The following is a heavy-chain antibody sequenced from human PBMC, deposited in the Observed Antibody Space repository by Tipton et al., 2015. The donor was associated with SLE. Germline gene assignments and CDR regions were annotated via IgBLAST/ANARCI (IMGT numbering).Heavy chain of an antibody. D-gene: IGHD3-3*01. CDR3: ARAFGDFWSGYPKSYYFDY. CDR2: ISSSSSYI. J-gene: IGHJ4*02. CDR1: GFTFGDYA. Sequence: SLRLSCTASGFTFGDYAMSWVRQAPGKGLEWVSSISSSSSYIYYADSVKGRFTISRDNAKNSLYLQMNSLRAEDTAVYYCARAFGDFWSGYPKSYYFDYWGQGTLVTVSS. V-gene: IGHV3-21*01.